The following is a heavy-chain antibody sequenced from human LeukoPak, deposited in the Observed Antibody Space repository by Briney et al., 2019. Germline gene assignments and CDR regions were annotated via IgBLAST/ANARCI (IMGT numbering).Heavy chain of an antibody. CDR2: IIPSFGRT. Sequence: SVKVSCKAFGGSFISYALSWVRQAPGQGLEWMGGIIPSFGRTNYAQKFRGRVAITTDESTGTVYMELSSLRFEDSAVYYCAREGISTSGGWLDPWGQGTLVTVSS. CDR3: AREGISTSGGWLDP. CDR1: GGSFISYA. J-gene: IGHJ5*02. V-gene: IGHV1-69*05. D-gene: IGHD2-2*01.